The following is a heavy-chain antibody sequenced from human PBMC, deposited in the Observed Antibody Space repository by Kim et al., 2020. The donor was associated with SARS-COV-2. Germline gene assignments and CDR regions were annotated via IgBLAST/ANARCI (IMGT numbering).Heavy chain of an antibody. D-gene: IGHD3-10*01. V-gene: IGHV4-34*01. Sequence: SETLSLTCAVYGGSFSGYYWSWIRQPPGNGLEWIGEINHSGSTNYNPSLKSRVTISVDTSKNQFSLKLSSVTAADTAVYYCARGRAYYGSGSYYYYYGMDVWGQGTTVTVSS. CDR2: INHSGST. CDR1: GGSFSGYY. J-gene: IGHJ6*02. CDR3: ARGRAYYGSGSYYYYYGMDV.